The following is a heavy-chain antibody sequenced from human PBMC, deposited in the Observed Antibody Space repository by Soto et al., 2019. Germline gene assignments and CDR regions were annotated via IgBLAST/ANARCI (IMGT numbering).Heavy chain of an antibody. CDR1: GYTFNTYA. J-gene: IGHJ4*01. CDR3: ARTVEYDSIPYYYADF. D-gene: IGHD2-21*01. Sequence: ASVKVSCKASGYTFNTYAITWVRQAPGQGLEWMGWISGYNGNTNYAQTLQGRGTMTTDTSTSTANLELRSLRSDDTAVYYCARTVEYDSIPYYYADFWGQGTLVTVSS. CDR2: ISGYNGNT. V-gene: IGHV1-18*01.